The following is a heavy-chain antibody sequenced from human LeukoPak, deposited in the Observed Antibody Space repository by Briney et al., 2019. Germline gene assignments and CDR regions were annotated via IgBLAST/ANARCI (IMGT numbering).Heavy chain of an antibody. CDR1: GYTFTSYG. CDR3: AKAQRGSCNGAFCYPLDY. Sequence: ASVKVSCKASGYTFTSYGISWVRQAPGQGLEWMGWISAYNGNTNYAQKLQGRVTMTTDTSTSTAYMELRSLRSDDTAVYYCAKAQRGSCNGAFCYPLDYWGQGILVAVSS. CDR2: ISAYNGNT. D-gene: IGHD2-15*01. V-gene: IGHV1-18*01. J-gene: IGHJ4*02.